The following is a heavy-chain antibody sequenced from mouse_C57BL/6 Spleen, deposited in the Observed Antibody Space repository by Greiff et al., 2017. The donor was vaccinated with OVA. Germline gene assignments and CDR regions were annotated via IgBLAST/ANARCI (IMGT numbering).Heavy chain of an antibody. V-gene: IGHV1-69*01. CDR2: IDPSDSYT. D-gene: IGHD2-2*01. CDR3: ARAVTTGFDY. Sequence: QVQLQQPGAELVMPGASVKLSCKASGYTFTSYWMHWVKQRPGQGLEWIGEIDPSDSYTNYNQQFKGTSTLTVDKSSSTAYMQLSSLTSEDSAVYYCARAVTTGFDYWGQGTTLTVSS. J-gene: IGHJ2*01. CDR1: GYTFTSYW.